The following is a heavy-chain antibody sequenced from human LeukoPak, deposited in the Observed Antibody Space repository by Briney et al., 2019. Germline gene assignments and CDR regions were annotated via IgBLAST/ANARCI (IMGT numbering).Heavy chain of an antibody. J-gene: IGHJ4*02. CDR2: IIPILGIA. CDR3: ARDRMYYYDSSGYYFDY. CDR1: GGTFSSYT. D-gene: IGHD3-22*01. Sequence: ASVKLSCKASGGTFSSYTISWVRQAPGQGLEWMGRIIPILGIANYAQKFQGRVTITADKSTSTAYMELSSLRAEDTAVYYCARDRMYYYDSSGYYFDYWGQGTLVTVSS. V-gene: IGHV1-69*04.